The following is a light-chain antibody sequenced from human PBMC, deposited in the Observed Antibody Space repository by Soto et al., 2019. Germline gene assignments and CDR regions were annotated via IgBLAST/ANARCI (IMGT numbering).Light chain of an antibody. Sequence: QSALTQPRSVSGSPGQSVTISCTGTISDVGAYNYVSWYQQHPGKAPKLMIYDVSKRPSGVPDRFSGSKSGNTASLTISGHQAEDEADYYCCSYAGSYTLYVFGTGTKLTVL. CDR2: DVS. CDR1: ISDVGAYNY. V-gene: IGLV2-11*01. CDR3: CSYAGSYTLYV. J-gene: IGLJ1*01.